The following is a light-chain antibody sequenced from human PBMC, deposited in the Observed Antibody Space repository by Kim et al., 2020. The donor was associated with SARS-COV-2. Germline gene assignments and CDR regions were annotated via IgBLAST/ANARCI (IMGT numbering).Light chain of an antibody. CDR1: QGISNY. CDR3: QQYNSLPYT. Sequence: DIQMTQSPTALSASVGDRVTITCRASQGISNYLAWYQQKPGQGPKLLIHDASTLRSGVPSRFSGSGSGTDFTLTISSLQAEDVATYHCQQYNSLPYTFGQGTKLEI. J-gene: IGKJ2*01. CDR2: DAS. V-gene: IGKV1-27*01.